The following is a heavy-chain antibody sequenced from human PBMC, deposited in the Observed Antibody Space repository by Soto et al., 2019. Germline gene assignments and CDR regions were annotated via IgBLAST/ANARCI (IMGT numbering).Heavy chain of an antibody. J-gene: IGHJ6*03. CDR2: ISASATGT. CDR3: AGGLMVYPAYYYYMDV. D-gene: IGHD2-8*01. CDR1: GFTFSNYA. V-gene: IGHV3-23*01. Sequence: PGGSLRLSCAASGFTFSNYAMNWVRQAPGKGLEWVSAISASATGTDYADSVKGRFTISRNNSKNTLYLQMNSLRAEDTAVYYCAGGLMVYPAYYYYMDVWGKGTTVTVSS.